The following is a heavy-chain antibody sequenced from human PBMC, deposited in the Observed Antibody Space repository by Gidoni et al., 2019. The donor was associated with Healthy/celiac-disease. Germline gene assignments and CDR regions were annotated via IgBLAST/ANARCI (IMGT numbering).Heavy chain of an antibody. Sequence: QVQLQESGPGLVKPSQTLSLTCTVSGGAIRSGSYDWTWIGQPAGKGLEWIGRIYTSGSTNCNPSIKSRVTISVDTPKNQFSLKLSSVTDADTAVYYCEREQHVKNFDYWGQGTLVTVSS. V-gene: IGHV4-61*02. CDR2: IYTSGST. J-gene: IGHJ4*02. CDR1: GGAIRSGSYD. CDR3: EREQHVKNFDY. D-gene: IGHD6-6*01.